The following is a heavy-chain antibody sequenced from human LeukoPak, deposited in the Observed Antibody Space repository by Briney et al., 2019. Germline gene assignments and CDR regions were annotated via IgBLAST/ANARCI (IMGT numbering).Heavy chain of an antibody. Sequence: GGSLRLSCAASGFTFSSYAMSWVRQAPGKGLEWVSATSDSGGSTYYADSVKGRFTISRDNSKNTLYLQMNSLRAEDTAVYYCAKDSSGYSSGWKESWGQGTLVTVSS. CDR1: GFTFSSYA. V-gene: IGHV3-23*01. CDR3: AKDSSGYSSGWKES. D-gene: IGHD6-19*01. CDR2: TSDSGGST. J-gene: IGHJ5*02.